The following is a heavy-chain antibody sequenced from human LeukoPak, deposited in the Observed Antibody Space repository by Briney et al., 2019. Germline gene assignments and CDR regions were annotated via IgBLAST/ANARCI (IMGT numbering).Heavy chain of an antibody. D-gene: IGHD3-3*01. J-gene: IGHJ4*02. CDR2: IYYSGST. CDR3: ATIFGDDY. Sequence: SETLSLTCTVSGGSINNYYWSWIRQPPGKGLEWIGSIYYSGSTYYNPSLKSRVTISVDTSKNQFSLKLSSVTAADTAVYYCATIFGDDYWGQGTLVTVSS. V-gene: IGHV4-59*05. CDR1: GGSINNYY.